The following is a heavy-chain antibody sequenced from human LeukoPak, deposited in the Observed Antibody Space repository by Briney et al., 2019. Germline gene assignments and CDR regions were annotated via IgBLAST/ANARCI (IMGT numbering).Heavy chain of an antibody. V-gene: IGHV1-8*03. J-gene: IGHJ4*02. CDR2: MNPNSGNT. CDR3: ARGSVVVVAATGYYFDY. Sequence: PGESLKISCKASGYTFTSYDINWVRQATGQGLEWMGWMNPNSGNTGYAQKFQGRVTITRNTSISTAYMELSSLRSEDTAVYYCARGSVVVVAATGYYFDYWGQGTLVTVSS. D-gene: IGHD2-15*01. CDR1: GYTFTSYD.